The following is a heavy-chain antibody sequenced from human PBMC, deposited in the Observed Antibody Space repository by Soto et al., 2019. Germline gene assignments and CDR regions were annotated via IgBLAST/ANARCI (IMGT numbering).Heavy chain of an antibody. Sequence: ASVKVSCKASGYTFTGYYMHWVRQAPGQGLEWMGWINPNSGGTNYAQKFQGWVTMTRDTSMSTAYMELSRLRSDDTAVYYCARASIAAALNYFDYWGQGTLLTVSS. CDR1: GYTFTGYY. D-gene: IGHD6-13*01. CDR3: ARASIAAALNYFDY. V-gene: IGHV1-2*04. CDR2: INPNSGGT. J-gene: IGHJ4*02.